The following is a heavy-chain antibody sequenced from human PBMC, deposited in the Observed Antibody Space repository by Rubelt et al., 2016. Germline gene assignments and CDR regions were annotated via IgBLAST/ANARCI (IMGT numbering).Heavy chain of an antibody. D-gene: IGHD5-18*01. Sequence: QITLKESGPTLVKPTQTLTLTCTFSGFSLTTTEVGVGRIRQPPGKALEWLALISWDDDKRYSPSLKSRFTITKDTSKNQVVLTMTNMDPVDTATYYCAHSEYTYGRFDYWGQGTLVTVSS. J-gene: IGHJ4*02. CDR1: GFSLTTTEVG. V-gene: IGHV2-5*02. CDR3: AHSEYTYGRFDY. CDR2: ISWDDDK.